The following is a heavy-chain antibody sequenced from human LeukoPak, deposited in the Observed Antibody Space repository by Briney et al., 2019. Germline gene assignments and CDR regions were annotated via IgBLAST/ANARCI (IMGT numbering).Heavy chain of an antibody. CDR1: GFTLSNYW. CDR3: ARHSASGSYYTYNFDY. J-gene: IGHJ4*02. V-gene: IGHV3-7*01. D-gene: IGHD3-10*01. CDR2: INQDGSQT. Sequence: GGSLRLSCAASGFTLSNYWMSWVRQAPGKGLEWVANINQDGSQTYYVGSLKGRFTISRDNVKGSLYLQMNSLRAEDTAVFYCARHSASGSYYTYNFDYWGQGTQVTVSS.